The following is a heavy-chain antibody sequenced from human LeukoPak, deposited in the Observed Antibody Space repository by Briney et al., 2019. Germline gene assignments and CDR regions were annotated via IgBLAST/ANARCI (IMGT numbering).Heavy chain of an antibody. CDR2: IIPILGIA. CDR3: ATGGIAVADPFDY. V-gene: IGHV1-69*04. D-gene: IGHD6-19*01. J-gene: IGHJ4*02. Sequence: SVTVSCKASGGTFSSYAISWVRQAPGQGLEWMGRIIPILGIANYAQKFQGRVTITADKSTSTAYMELSSLRSEDTAVYYCATGGIAVADPFDYWGQGTLVTVSS. CDR1: GGTFSSYA.